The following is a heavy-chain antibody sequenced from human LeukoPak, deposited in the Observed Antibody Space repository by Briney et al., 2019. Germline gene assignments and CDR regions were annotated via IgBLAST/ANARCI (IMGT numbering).Heavy chain of an antibody. D-gene: IGHD5-24*01. V-gene: IGHV3-11*06. CDR2: ISSSSSYT. J-gene: IGHJ3*02. Sequence: GGSLRLSCAASGFTFSDYYMGWIRQAPGKGLEWVSYISSSSSYTNYADSVKGRFTISRDNAKNTLYLQMNSLRAEDTAVYYCGRAGEGLQSYGFDIWGQGTKVTVSS. CDR3: GRAGEGLQSYGFDI. CDR1: GFTFSDYY.